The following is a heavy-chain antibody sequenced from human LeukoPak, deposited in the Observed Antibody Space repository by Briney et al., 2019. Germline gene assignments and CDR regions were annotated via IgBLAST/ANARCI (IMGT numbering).Heavy chain of an antibody. V-gene: IGHV3-64*01. CDR1: GFPFSSYA. CDR3: ARSSIVVVSILDY. J-gene: IGHJ4*02. D-gene: IGHD2-2*01. Sequence: SGGSLRLSCAASGFPFSSYAMHWVRQAPGKGLEYVSANANSVKGRFTISRDNSKNTLYLQMGSLRAEDMAVYYCARSSIVVVSILDYWGQGTLVTVSS.